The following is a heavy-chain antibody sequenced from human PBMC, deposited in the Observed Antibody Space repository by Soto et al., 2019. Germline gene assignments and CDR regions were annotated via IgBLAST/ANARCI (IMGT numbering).Heavy chain of an antibody. Sequence: VQLVESGGGLVQPGGSLRLSCAASGFTFSSYTMNWVRQAPGKGLEWVSYISFSGTTMYYADSVKGRFTISRDNAQNSLYLQMNSLRDEDTAIYYCARVRAAPGRRFDYWGQGTLVTVSS. CDR2: ISFSGTTM. D-gene: IGHD6-13*01. J-gene: IGHJ4*02. V-gene: IGHV3-48*02. CDR3: ARVRAAPGRRFDY. CDR1: GFTFSSYT.